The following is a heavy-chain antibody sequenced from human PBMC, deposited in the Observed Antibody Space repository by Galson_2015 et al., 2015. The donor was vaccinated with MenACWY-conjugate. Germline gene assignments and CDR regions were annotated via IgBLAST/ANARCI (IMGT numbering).Heavy chain of an antibody. J-gene: IGHJ6*02. CDR2: ITPFDSKT. Sequence: QSGAEAKKPGESLKISCKASGYNFITYWHGWVRQGPGEGLVWVGLITPFDSKTRYSPAFEGRVTISADNSITTAYLQWNSLQASDTAMYYCARHPPGGRGMDVWGQGTTVTVSS. CDR3: ARHPPGGRGMDV. V-gene: IGHV5-51*01. CDR1: GYNFITYW. D-gene: IGHD1-26*01.